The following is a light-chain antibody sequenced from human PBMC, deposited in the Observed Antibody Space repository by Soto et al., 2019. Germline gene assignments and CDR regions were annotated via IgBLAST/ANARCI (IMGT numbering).Light chain of an antibody. V-gene: IGKV1-5*03. J-gene: IGKJ2*01. CDR1: QSISPW. Sequence: DIQMTQSPSTLSAYVGERVTITCRASQSISPWLAWYQKKPGKAPNLLIYRASNLQTGVPSRFSGSGSGTEFTLTINSLQPDGFATYYCQQYRSRPYTFGQGTKLEIE. CDR3: QQYRSRPYT. CDR2: RAS.